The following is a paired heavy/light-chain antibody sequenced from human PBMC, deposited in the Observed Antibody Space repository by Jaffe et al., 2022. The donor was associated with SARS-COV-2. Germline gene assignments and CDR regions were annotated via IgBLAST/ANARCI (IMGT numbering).Light chain of an antibody. CDR1: TSNIGTNN. Sequence: QSVVTQPPSASGTPGQRVTISCSGGTSNIGTNNVYWYQHLPGTAPKLLIYRNGQRPSGVPDRFSASKSGTSASLAISGLRSEDEADYYCLTWDDSLRGWVFGGGTKLTVL. V-gene: IGLV1-47*01. CDR2: RNG. J-gene: IGLJ3*02. CDR3: LTWDDSLRGWV.
Heavy chain of an antibody. J-gene: IGHJ5*02. CDR2: ISSSSTYI. Sequence: VQLVESGGGLVKPGGSLRLSCAASGFTFSTSDMNWVRQTPGKGLEWVSSISSSSTYIYYADSVKGRFTISRDNAKNSLYLQMNSLRAEDTAVYYCATLGVGVDREFDPWGQGTLVTVSS. CDR3: ATLGVGVDREFDP. D-gene: IGHD3-16*01. V-gene: IGHV3-21*01. CDR1: GFTFSTSD.